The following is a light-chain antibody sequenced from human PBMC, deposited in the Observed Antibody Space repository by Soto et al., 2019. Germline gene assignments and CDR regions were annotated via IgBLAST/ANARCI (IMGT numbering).Light chain of an antibody. Sequence: QSVLTQPASVSGSPGQSITISCTGTSSDVGGYNYVSWYQQHPGKAPKLMIYDVSNRPSGVSYRFFGSKSGNTASLTISWFQAEDEADYYCSSYTSSSTLEGVFGTGTKVTVL. CDR1: SSDVGGYNY. J-gene: IGLJ1*01. CDR3: SSYTSSSTLEGV. CDR2: DVS. V-gene: IGLV2-14*01.